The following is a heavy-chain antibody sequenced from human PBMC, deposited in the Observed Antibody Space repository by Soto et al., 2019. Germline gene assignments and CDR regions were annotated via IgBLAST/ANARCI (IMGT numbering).Heavy chain of an antibody. CDR1: GGSIANNNYF. D-gene: IGHD2-15*01. Sequence: SETLSLTCTVSGGSIANNNYFRGWVRQPPGKGLEWIGSAAYSGGTYKNPSLKSRVTVSVDTSENQFSLKLTSVTAADTAVYYCAKVVVGATSHSDFDSWGQGTLVTVSS. CDR2: AAYSGGT. CDR3: AKVVVGATSHSDFDS. V-gene: IGHV4-39*01. J-gene: IGHJ4*02.